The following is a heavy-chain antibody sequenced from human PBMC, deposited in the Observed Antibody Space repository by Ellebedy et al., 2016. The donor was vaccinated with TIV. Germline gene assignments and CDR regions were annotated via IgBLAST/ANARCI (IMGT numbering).Heavy chain of an antibody. J-gene: IGHJ6*02. CDR3: AKDVSGYDYYYYGMDV. Sequence: GGSLRLSXATSGFTFSSHWVHWVRQAPGKGLVWVSRINRDGSSTGYADSVKGRLTISRDNAKNTLYLQMDSLRAEDTAVYYCAKDVSGYDYYYYGMDVWGQGTTVTVSS. CDR2: INRDGSST. CDR1: GFTFSSHW. D-gene: IGHD5-12*01. V-gene: IGHV3-74*01.